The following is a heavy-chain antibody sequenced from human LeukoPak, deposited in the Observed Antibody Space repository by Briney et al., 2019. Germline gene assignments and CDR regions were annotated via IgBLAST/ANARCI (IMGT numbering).Heavy chain of an antibody. CDR1: GDSVSSNDAA. CDR2: TYYRSKWSS. CDR3: AFWTQR. Sequence: SQTLSLTCAISGDSVSSNDAAWYWIRQSPSRGLEWLGRTYYRSKWSSDYAVSVKSRITINSGTSKNQISLQLNSVTPEDTAVYYCAFWTQRWGPGILVTVSS. J-gene: IGHJ4*02. D-gene: IGHD3/OR15-3a*01. V-gene: IGHV6-1*01.